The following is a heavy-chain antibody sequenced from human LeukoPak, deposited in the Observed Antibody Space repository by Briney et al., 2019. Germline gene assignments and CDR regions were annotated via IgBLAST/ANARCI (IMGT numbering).Heavy chain of an antibody. CDR2: ISAYSGNT. J-gene: IGHJ3*02. Sequence: ASVKVSCKASGYSFSDSGINWVRQAPGQGLEWMGWISAYSGNTYFAQNFQGRVTLTTDTSTSTGHMELRTLRSDDTAVYYCARGENPLDAFDIWGQGTMVTVSS. CDR1: GYSFSDSG. V-gene: IGHV1-18*01. CDR3: ARGENPLDAFDI.